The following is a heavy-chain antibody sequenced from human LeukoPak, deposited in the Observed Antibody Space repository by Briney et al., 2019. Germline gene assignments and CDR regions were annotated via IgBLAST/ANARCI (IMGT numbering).Heavy chain of an antibody. V-gene: IGHV3-48*04. D-gene: IGHD3-22*01. J-gene: IGHJ4*02. CDR2: ISSSGNTI. Sequence: GGSLRLSCVASGFSFSSYNMNWVRQAPGKGLEWVSYISSSGNTIYYADSVKGRFTISRDNLKNSLYLQMNSLRAEDTAVYYCVRLHDYDTSGYYDFDYWGQGTLVTVSS. CDR3: VRLHDYDTSGYYDFDY. CDR1: GFSFSSYN.